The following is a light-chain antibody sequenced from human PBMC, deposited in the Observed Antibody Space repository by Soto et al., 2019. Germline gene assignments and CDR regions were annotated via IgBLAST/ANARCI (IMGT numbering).Light chain of an antibody. CDR3: QQRNSWPPT. CDR2: DAS. CDR1: QSVSSY. J-gene: IGKJ4*01. V-gene: IGKV3-11*01. Sequence: EIVLTQSPATLSLSPGERATLSCRASQSVSSYLAWYQQKPGQAPRLLIYDASNRATGIPARFSGSGSGTDFTLTISSLEPEDFAVYFCQQRNSWPPTFGGGTKVEI.